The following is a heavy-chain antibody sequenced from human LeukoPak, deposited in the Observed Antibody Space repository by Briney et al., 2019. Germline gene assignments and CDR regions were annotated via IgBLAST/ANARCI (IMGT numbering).Heavy chain of an antibody. Sequence: SQTLSLTCTVSGGSISSGSYYWSWIRQPAGKGLEWIGHIYTSGSTNYNPSLKSRVTISVDTSKNQFSLRLSSVTAADTAVYYCARAQIGDFDYWGQGTLVTVSS. CDR3: ARAQIGDFDY. CDR1: GGSISSGSYY. CDR2: IYTSGST. V-gene: IGHV4-61*09. J-gene: IGHJ4*02. D-gene: IGHD3-10*01.